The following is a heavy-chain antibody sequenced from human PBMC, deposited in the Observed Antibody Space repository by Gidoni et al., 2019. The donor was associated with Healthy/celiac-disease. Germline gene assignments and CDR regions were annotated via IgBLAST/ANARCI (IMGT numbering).Heavy chain of an antibody. D-gene: IGHD2-2*01. Sequence: QVQLVESGGGGVQPGRSPRLPCADSGFTFSSYARHWVRQAPGTGLEWVSVISYDGSNKYYADSVQGRFTISRDNSKNPLYLQMNSLIAEDTAVYYCARDLEDCSSTSCYRRFDYWGQGTLVTVSS. V-gene: IGHV3-30*14. J-gene: IGHJ4*02. CDR1: GFTFSSYA. CDR2: ISYDGSNK. CDR3: ARDLEDCSSTSCYRRFDY.